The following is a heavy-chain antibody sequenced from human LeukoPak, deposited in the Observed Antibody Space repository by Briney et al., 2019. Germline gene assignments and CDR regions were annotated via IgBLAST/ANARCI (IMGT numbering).Heavy chain of an antibody. D-gene: IGHD5-18*01. V-gene: IGHV3-66*01. CDR1: GFTVSSNY. Sequence: GGSLRLSCAASGFTVSSNYMSWVRQTPGKGLAWVSVLYSGGNTYYADSVKGRFTISRDNSKNMLFLQMNSLRAEDTAVYYCARXGRGDTYGYVDYWGQGTLVTVSS. J-gene: IGHJ4*02. CDR2: LYSGGNT. CDR3: ARXGRGDTYGYVDY.